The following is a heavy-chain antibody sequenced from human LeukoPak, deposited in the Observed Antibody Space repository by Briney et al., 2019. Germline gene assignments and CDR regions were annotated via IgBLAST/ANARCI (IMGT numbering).Heavy chain of an antibody. CDR3: VKDRYSYDYVDH. V-gene: IGHV3-64D*06. CDR1: GFTFSSYA. D-gene: IGHD3-16*01. CDR2: ISTNGGTT. Sequence: GGSPRLSCAASGFTFSSYAMHWVRQAPGKGLEYVSSISTNGGTTYYAGFVKGRFTISRDNSMNTLYLQMSSMRAEDTAGYYCVKDRYSYDYVDHWGQGTLVTVSS. J-gene: IGHJ4*02.